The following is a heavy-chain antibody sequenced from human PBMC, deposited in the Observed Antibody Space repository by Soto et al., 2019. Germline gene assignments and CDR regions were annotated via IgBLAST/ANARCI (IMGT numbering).Heavy chain of an antibody. CDR3: ARGRNLPKLAPDY. J-gene: IGHJ4*02. D-gene: IGHD1-7*01. CDR1: GGSFSGYY. Sequence: SETLSLTCAAYGGSFSGYYWSWIRQPPGKGLEWIGEINHSGSTNYNPSLKSRVTISVDTSKNQFSLKLSSVTAADTAVYYCARGRNLPKLAPDYWGQGTLVTVSS. V-gene: IGHV4-34*01. CDR2: INHSGST.